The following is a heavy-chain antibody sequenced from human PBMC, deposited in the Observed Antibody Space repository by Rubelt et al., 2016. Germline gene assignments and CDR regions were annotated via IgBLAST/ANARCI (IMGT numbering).Heavy chain of an antibody. Sequence: QVQLVQSGAEVKKPGASVKVSCKVSGYSLTELSMHLVRQAPGKGLDWMGGFEPADGGNIYEENSLGRVTTTDDNTTNTAYKLQISRRSDDTAAYYCATASTSSGGGSCYWGQGTLVTVSS. CDR1: GYSLTELS. D-gene: IGHD2-15*01. V-gene: IGHV1-24*01. J-gene: IGHJ4*02. CDR3: ATASTSSGGGSCY. CDR2: FEPADGGN.